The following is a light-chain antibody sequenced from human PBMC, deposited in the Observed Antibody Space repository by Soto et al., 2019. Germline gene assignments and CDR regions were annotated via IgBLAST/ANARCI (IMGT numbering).Light chain of an antibody. V-gene: IGLV2-14*01. Sequence: QSALTQPASVSGSPGQSITISCTGTRSDVGGYNYVSWYKQKPGKAPKLVIYDVSHRPSGVSDRFFGSKSGNTASLIISGLQAEDEADYYCFSYSTSSARIFGGGTQLTVL. CDR3: FSYSTSSARI. CDR1: RSDVGGYNY. CDR2: DVS. J-gene: IGLJ2*01.